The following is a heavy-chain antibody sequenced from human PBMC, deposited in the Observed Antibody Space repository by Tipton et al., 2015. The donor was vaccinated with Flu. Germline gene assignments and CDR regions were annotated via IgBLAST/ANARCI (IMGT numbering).Heavy chain of an antibody. CDR3: VADASAGYRSGWFDT. D-gene: IGHD3-16*02. V-gene: IGHV3-9*01. CDR1: GFTFVDYA. Sequence: SLRLSCAASGFTFVDYAMHWVRQAPGKGLEWVSGINWNGDTVGYADSVKGRFTISRDNAKNSLFLQMDSLRAEDTALYYCVADASAGYRSGWFDTWGQGTLVTVSS. CDR2: INWNGDTV. J-gene: IGHJ5*02.